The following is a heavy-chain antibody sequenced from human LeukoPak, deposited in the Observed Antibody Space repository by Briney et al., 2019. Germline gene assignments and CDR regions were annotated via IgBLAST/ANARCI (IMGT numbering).Heavy chain of an antibody. CDR1: GFTFSSYG. V-gene: IGHV3-33*06. D-gene: IGHD5-18*01. Sequence: PGGSLRLSCAASGFTFSSYGMHWVRQAPGKGLEWVAVIWYDGSNKYYADSVKGRFTISRDNSKNTLYLQMNSLRAEDTAVYYCAKARYSYDHYYFDYWGQGTQVTVSS. J-gene: IGHJ4*02. CDR3: AKARYSYDHYYFDY. CDR2: IWYDGSNK.